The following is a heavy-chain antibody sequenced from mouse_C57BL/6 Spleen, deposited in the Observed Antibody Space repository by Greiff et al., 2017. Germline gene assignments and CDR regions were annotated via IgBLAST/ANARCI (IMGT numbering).Heavy chain of an antibody. CDR2: IDPSDSYT. CDR3: ARSKNSKRYFDV. CDR1: GYTFTSYW. Sequence: QVQLQQPGAELVMPGASVKLSCKASGYTFTSYWMHWVKQRPGQGLEWIGEIDPSDSYTNYNQKFKGKSTLTVDKSSSTAYMQLSSLTSEDSAVYYCARSKNSKRYFDVWGTGTTVTVSS. D-gene: IGHD2-5*01. J-gene: IGHJ1*03. V-gene: IGHV1-69*01.